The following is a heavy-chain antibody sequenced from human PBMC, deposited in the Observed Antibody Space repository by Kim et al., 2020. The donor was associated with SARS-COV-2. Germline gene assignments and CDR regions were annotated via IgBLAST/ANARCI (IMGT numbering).Heavy chain of an antibody. D-gene: IGHD6-13*01. J-gene: IGHJ4*02. CDR3: AKDPDHSSNWSPLDY. V-gene: IGHV3-9*01. Sequence: ANSVKGRVTISSGNAKNSLYLQMNSLRAEDTALYYCAKDPDHSSNWSPLDYWGQGTLVTVSS.